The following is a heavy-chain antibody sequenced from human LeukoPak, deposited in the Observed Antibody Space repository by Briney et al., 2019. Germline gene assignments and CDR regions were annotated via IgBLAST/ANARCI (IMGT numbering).Heavy chain of an antibody. CDR1: GYTFTSYG. CDR3: ARAQYGMDV. V-gene: IGHV1-18*01. CDR2: ISAYNGNT. Sequence: ASVKVSCKASGYTFTSYGISWVRQAPGQGLEWMAWISAYNGNTNYAQKFQGRLTMTTETSTSTAYMELRSLRSDDTAVYYCARAQYGMDVWGQGTAVTGSS. J-gene: IGHJ6*02.